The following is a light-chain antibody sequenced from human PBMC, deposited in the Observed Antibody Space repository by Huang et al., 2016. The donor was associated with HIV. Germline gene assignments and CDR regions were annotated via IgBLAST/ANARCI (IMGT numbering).Light chain of an antibody. Sequence: EIAMTQSPATLSVSPGERATLSCRASQSVRSNLAWDQQKPGQAPRRLIYGASTRPTGIPARFSGSGSGTEFTLTISSLQSEDFAVYYCQQYDNWPPLTFGGGTKVEI. CDR1: QSVRSN. J-gene: IGKJ4*01. CDR3: QQYDNWPPLT. V-gene: IGKV3-15*01. CDR2: GAS.